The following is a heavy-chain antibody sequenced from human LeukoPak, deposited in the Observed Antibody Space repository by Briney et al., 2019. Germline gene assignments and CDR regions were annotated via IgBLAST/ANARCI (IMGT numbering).Heavy chain of an antibody. CDR2: ISAYNGNT. J-gene: IGHJ5*02. V-gene: IGHV1-18*01. CDR3: ARALSSGWSFYRFDP. Sequence: ASVKVSCKASGYTFTSYGISWVRQAPGQGLEWMGWISAYNGNTNYAQKPQGRVTMTTDTSTSTAYMELRSLRSDDTAVYYCARALSSGWSFYRFDPWGQGTLVTVSS. CDR1: GYTFTSYG. D-gene: IGHD6-19*01.